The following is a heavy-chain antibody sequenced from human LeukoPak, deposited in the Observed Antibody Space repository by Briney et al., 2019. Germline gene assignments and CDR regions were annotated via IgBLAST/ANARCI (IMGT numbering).Heavy chain of an antibody. CDR1: GLTFSVSA. CDR3: THPAYYYDVDV. V-gene: IGHV3-73*01. CDR2: IKTKADNYAT. J-gene: IGHJ6*04. Sequence: GGSLRLSCSASGLTFSVSAIHWVRQASGKGLEWVGRIKTKADNYATAYAASVKGRFTISRDDSTNTAYLQMNSLKTEDTAVYYCTHPAYYYDVDVWGKGTTVTVSS. D-gene: IGHD6-25*01.